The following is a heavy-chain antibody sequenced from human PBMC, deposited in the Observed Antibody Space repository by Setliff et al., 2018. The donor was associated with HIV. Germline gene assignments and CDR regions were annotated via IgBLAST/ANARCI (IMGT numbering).Heavy chain of an antibody. D-gene: IGHD6-13*01. V-gene: IGHV1-69*05. Sequence: SVKVSCKASGGTFSSYGITWVRQAPGQGLEWMGGSTPILDTTNYAQRFQGRVTMTRDTSTTTAYMELRSLRSDDTAVYYCARATGAADLWGQGTKVTVSS. CDR3: ARATGAADL. CDR1: GGTFSSYG. J-gene: IGHJ5*02. CDR2: STPILDTT.